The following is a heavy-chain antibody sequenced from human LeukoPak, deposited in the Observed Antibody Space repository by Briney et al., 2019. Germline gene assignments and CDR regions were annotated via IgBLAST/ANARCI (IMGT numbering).Heavy chain of an antibody. J-gene: IGHJ4*02. D-gene: IGHD6-19*01. V-gene: IGHV4-59*01. CDR3: ARTGYSSGWYAATFDY. CDR2: IYYSGST. CDR1: GGSISSYY. Sequence: SETLSLTCTVSGGSISSYYWSWIRQPPGKGLEWIGYIYYSGSTNYNPSLKSRVTISVDTSKNQFSLKLSSVTAADTAVYYCARTGYSSGWYAATFDYWGQGTLVTVSS.